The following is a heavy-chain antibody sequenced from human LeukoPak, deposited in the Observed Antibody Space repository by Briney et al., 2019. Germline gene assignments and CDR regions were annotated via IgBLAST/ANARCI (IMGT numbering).Heavy chain of an antibody. CDR1: GYSFVGYG. Sequence: ASVKVSCKASGYSFVGYGITWVRQAPGQGLEWMGIINPSGGSTSYAQKFQGRVTMTRDTSTSTVYMELSSLRSEDTAVYYCARDWNDVEDYWGQGTLVTVSS. J-gene: IGHJ4*02. CDR3: ARDWNDVEDY. CDR2: INPSGGST. D-gene: IGHD1-1*01. V-gene: IGHV1-46*01.